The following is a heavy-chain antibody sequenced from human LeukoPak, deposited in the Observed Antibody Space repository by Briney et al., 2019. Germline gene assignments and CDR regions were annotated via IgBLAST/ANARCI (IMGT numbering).Heavy chain of an antibody. V-gene: IGHV1-8*01. CDR1: GYIFTSYD. Sequence: ASVKVSCKASGYIFTSYDIRWVRQATGQGLEWMGWMNPNSGKTGYAQKFQGRVTMTRDTSISTAYMELSSLRSEDTAVYYCATYGSGSYYYFDYWGQGTLVTVSS. CDR2: MNPNSGKT. D-gene: IGHD3-10*01. CDR3: ATYGSGSYYYFDY. J-gene: IGHJ4*02.